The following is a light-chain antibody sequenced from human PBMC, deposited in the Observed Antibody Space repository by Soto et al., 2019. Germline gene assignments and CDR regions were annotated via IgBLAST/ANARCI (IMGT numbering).Light chain of an antibody. CDR1: SSDVGGYNY. CDR2: EVS. V-gene: IGLV2-14*01. J-gene: IGLJ2*01. Sequence: QSVLTQPASVSGSPGQSITISCTGNSSDVGGYNYVSWYQQHPGKAPKLMIYEVSNRPSGVSNRFSGSKSGNTASLTISGLQAEDEADYYCSSYTSSSTLLFGGGTQLTVL. CDR3: SSYTSSSTLL.